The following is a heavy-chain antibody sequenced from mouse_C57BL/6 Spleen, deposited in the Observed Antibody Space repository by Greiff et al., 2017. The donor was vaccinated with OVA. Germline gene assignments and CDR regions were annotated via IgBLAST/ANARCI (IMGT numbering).Heavy chain of an antibody. V-gene: IGHV1-72*01. Sequence: QVQLQQSGAELVKPGASVKLSCKASGYTFTSYWMHWVKQRPGRGLEWIGRIDPNSGGTKYNEKFKSKATLTVDKPSSTAYMQLSSLTSEDSAVYYCAREDIITTVVSFDYWGQGTTLTVTS. CDR3: AREDIITTVVSFDY. J-gene: IGHJ2*01. CDR2: IDPNSGGT. D-gene: IGHD1-1*01. CDR1: GYTFTSYW.